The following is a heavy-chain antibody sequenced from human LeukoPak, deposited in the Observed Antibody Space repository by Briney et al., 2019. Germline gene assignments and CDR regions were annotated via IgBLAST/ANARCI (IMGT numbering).Heavy chain of an antibody. CDR2: IIPILGIA. Sequence: GASVKVSCKASGGTFSSYAISWVRQAPGQGLEWMGRIIPILGIANYAQKFQGRVTITRNTSISTAYMELSSLRSEDTAVYYCARGDRSSSPWFDPXXQGTLVTVSS. D-gene: IGHD6-6*01. J-gene: IGHJ5*02. V-gene: IGHV1-69*04. CDR1: GGTFSSYA. CDR3: ARGDRSSSPWFDP.